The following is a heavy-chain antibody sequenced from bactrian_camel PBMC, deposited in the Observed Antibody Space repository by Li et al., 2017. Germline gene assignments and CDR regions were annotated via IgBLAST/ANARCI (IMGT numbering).Heavy chain of an antibody. Sequence: HVQLVESGGGSVQAGGSLRLSCGYTYDGGDMAWFRQAPGMEREGVAAISSAGSADYADSVKGRFTISLDNAKNTVYLQMNSLRPEDTAMYYCAASKDCSLGYLNVNEYIYWGTDYDVPGWYWGQGTQVTVS. CDR3: AASKDCSLGYLNVNEYIYWGTDYDVPGWY. D-gene: IGHD2*01. J-gene: IGHJ4*01. V-gene: IGHV3S55*01. CDR1: YTYDGGD. CDR2: ISSAGSA.